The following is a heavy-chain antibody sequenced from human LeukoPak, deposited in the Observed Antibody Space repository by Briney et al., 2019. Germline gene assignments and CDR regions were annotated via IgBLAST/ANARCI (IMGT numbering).Heavy chain of an antibody. D-gene: IGHD2-2*01. J-gene: IGHJ3*02. V-gene: IGHV4-4*02. Sequence: PSETLSLTCTVSGGSISSSNWWSWVRQPPGKGLEWIGEIYHSGSTNYNPSLKSRVTISVDKSKNQFSLKLSSVTAADTAVYYCARDCSSTSCYVYRAFDIWGQGTMVTVSS. CDR3: ARDCSSTSCYVYRAFDI. CDR1: GGSISSSNW. CDR2: IYHSGST.